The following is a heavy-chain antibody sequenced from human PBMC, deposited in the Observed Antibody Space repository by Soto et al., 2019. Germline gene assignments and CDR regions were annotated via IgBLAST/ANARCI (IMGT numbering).Heavy chain of an antibody. D-gene: IGHD3-9*01. CDR2: INPDGSST. J-gene: IGHJ4*02. CDR1: GFTFSNYW. V-gene: IGHV3-74*01. Sequence: EVQLVESGGGLVQPGGSLRLSCAASGFTFSNYWMHWVRQPPGKGLLWVSRINPDGSSTNYAGSVEGRFTVSRDNAKNTLYLQTNSLTDGDTAEYYCVRGTSDWYGIDFWGQGTLVTVAS. CDR3: VRGTSDWYGIDF.